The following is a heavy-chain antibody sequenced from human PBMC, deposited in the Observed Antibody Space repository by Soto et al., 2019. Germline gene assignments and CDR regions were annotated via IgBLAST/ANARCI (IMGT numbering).Heavy chain of an antibody. CDR2: ISSSGSTI. D-gene: IGHD3-22*01. CDR3: ARNYDSSGYYPDY. J-gene: IGHJ4*02. Sequence: GGSLRLCCAASGFTFSNYYMSWIRQAPGKGLEWVSYISSSGSTIYYADSVKGRFTISRDNAKNSLYLQMNSLRAEDTAVYYCARNYDSSGYYPDYWGQGTLVTVSS. CDR1: GFTFSNYY. V-gene: IGHV3-11*01.